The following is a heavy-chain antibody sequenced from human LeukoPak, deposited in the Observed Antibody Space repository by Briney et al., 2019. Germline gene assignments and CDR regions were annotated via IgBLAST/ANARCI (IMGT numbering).Heavy chain of an antibody. CDR1: GXTFSRYG. J-gene: IGHJ3*02. CDR2: ISYDGSNK. V-gene: IGHV3-30*03. CDR3: ARDGRAVAGNGGVDAFDI. D-gene: IGHD6-19*01. Sequence: TGRSLRLSCAASGXTFSRYGMHWVRQAPGKGLEWVAVISYDGSNKYYADSVKGRFTISRDNSKNTLYLQMNSLRAEDTAVYYCARDGRAVAGNGGVDAFDIWGQGTMVTVSS.